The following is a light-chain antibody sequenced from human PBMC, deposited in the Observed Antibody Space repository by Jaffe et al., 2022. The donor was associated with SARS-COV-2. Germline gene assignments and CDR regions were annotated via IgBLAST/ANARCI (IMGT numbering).Light chain of an antibody. CDR1: QDIRNE. V-gene: IGKV1-6*01. Sequence: AIQMTQSPSSLSASVGDRVTITCRASQDIRNELGWYQQKPGKAPKLLIYGASTLQSGVPSRFSGSGSGTDFTLTISSLQPEDFATYYCLQDNNYPRTFGQGTKVEIK. CDR3: LQDNNYPRT. J-gene: IGKJ1*01. CDR2: GAS.